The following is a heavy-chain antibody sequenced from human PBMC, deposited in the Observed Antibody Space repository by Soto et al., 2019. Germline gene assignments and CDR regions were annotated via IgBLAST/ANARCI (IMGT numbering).Heavy chain of an antibody. CDR2: INSDGSIT. Sequence: GGSLRLSCAASGFTFSSNWMHWVRQAPGKGLMWVSRINSDGSITSYADSMKGQFTISRDNAKNTLYLQMNSLRAEDTAVYYCARGSSSWYVSFDYWGQGTLVTVSS. V-gene: IGHV3-74*01. D-gene: IGHD6-13*01. J-gene: IGHJ4*02. CDR1: GFTFSSNW. CDR3: ARGSSSWYVSFDY.